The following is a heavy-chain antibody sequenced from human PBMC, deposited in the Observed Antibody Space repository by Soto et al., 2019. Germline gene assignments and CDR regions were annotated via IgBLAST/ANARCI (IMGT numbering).Heavy chain of an antibody. CDR3: ARLEGLATISYYFDF. Sequence: SETLSLTCTVSGGSISSYYWTWIRQPSGKGLEWIGCIYYSGSTNYNPSLKTRVTISLAKSKTQFSLKLSSVTAADSAVYFCARLEGLATISYYFDFWGPGALVTVSS. V-gene: IGHV4-59*08. D-gene: IGHD3-9*01. CDR1: GGSISSYY. CDR2: IYYSGST. J-gene: IGHJ4*02.